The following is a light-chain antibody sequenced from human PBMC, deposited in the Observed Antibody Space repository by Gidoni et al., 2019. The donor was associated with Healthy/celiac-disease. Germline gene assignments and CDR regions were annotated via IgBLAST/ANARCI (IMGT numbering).Light chain of an antibody. CDR1: QGISSY. Sequence: AIWMTQSPSSFPAPTEDRVTITFRASQGISSYLAWYQQKPGNAPKLLIYAASTLQSGVPSRFSGSGSGTDFTLTISCLQSEDFATYYCQQYYSYPRTFGQGTKVEIK. CDR2: AAS. V-gene: IGKV1-8*01. J-gene: IGKJ1*01. CDR3: QQYYSYPRT.